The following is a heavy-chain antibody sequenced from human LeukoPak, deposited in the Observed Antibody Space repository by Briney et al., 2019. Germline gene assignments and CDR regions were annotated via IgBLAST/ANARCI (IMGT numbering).Heavy chain of an antibody. CDR1: GFTFSSYW. J-gene: IGHJ4*02. Sequence: GGSLRLSCAAPGFTFSSYWMDWVRQAPGKGLMWVSRIKNDGSDTGYADSVKGRFTISRDNAKNTLYLQINSLRAEDTAVYYCARDIAGLGYWGQGTLVTVSS. CDR3: ARDIAGLGY. D-gene: IGHD2-21*01. V-gene: IGHV3-74*01. CDR2: IKNDGSDT.